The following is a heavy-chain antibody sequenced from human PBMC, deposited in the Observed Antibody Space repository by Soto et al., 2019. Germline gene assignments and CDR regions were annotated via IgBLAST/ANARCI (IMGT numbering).Heavy chain of an antibody. Sequence: ASVKVSCNSSGYTFTSYYMHWVRQAPGQGLEWMGIINPSGGSTSYAQKFQGRVTMTRDTSTSTVYMELSSLRSEDTAVYYCARAPGTVTTLGYYYYMDVWGKGTTVTVSS. CDR2: INPSGGST. CDR3: ARAPGTVTTLGYYYYMDV. J-gene: IGHJ6*03. D-gene: IGHD4-17*01. V-gene: IGHV1-46*03. CDR1: GYTFTSYY.